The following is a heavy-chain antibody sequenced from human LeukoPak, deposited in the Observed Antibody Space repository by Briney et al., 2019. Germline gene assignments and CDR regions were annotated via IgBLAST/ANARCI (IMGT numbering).Heavy chain of an antibody. V-gene: IGHV3-30*04. Sequence: SGGSLRLSCAASGFTFSSYAMHWVRQAPGKGLEWVAVISSDGSNKYYADSMKGRFTISRDNSKNTLYLQMNSLRGEDTAVYSCARAYDYVWGSYRPPITYYFDYWGQGTLVTVSS. CDR2: ISSDGSNK. D-gene: IGHD3-16*02. J-gene: IGHJ4*02. CDR3: ARAYDYVWGSYRPPITYYFDY. CDR1: GFTFSSYA.